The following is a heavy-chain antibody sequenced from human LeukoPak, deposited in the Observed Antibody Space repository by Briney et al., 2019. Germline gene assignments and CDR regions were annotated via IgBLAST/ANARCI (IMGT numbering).Heavy chain of an antibody. Sequence: GGSLRLSCAASGFTFDDYAMHWVRQAPGKGLEWVSGISWDSGRIGYVDSVKGRFTISRDNAKNSLYLQMNSLRAEDTALYYCARQPATGTEFFQHWGQGTLVTVSS. V-gene: IGHV3-9*01. J-gene: IGHJ1*01. CDR1: GFTFDDYA. D-gene: IGHD6-13*01. CDR3: ARQPATGTEFFQH. CDR2: ISWDSGRI.